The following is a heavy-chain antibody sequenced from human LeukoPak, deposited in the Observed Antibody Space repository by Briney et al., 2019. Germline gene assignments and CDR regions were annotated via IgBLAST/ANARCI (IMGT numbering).Heavy chain of an antibody. CDR1: GFTFSSYA. D-gene: IGHD6-13*01. J-gene: IGHJ4*02. V-gene: IGHV3-23*01. Sequence: GGSLRLSCAASGFTFSSYAMTWVRQAPGKGLEWVSGISGSGTGTYYADSVKGRFTISRDNSKNTLYLQMNSLRAEDTAVYYCAKNSAYSSPGYFDYWGQGTLVTVSS. CDR3: AKNSAYSSPGYFDY. CDR2: ISGSGTGT.